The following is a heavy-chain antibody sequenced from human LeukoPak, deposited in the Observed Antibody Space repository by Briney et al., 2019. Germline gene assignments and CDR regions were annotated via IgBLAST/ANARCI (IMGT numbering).Heavy chain of an antibody. Sequence: SETLSLTCTVSGGSISSGSYYWSWIRQPAGKGLEWLGRIYTSGSTNYNPSLKSRVTISVDTPKNQFSLKLSSVTAADTAVYYCARGPGGMGDYWGQGTLVTVSS. D-gene: IGHD2-15*01. J-gene: IGHJ4*02. V-gene: IGHV4-61*02. CDR3: ARGPGGMGDY. CDR2: IYTSGST. CDR1: GGSISSGSYY.